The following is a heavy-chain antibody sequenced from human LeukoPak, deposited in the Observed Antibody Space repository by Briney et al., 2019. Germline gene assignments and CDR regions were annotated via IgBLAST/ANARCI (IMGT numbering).Heavy chain of an antibody. J-gene: IGHJ4*02. CDR2: INPNSGGT. Sequence: ASVKVSCKASGYTFTGYYMHWVRQAPGQELEWMGWINPNSGGTNYAQKFQGRVTMTRDTSISTAYMELSRLRSDDTAVYYCARDVWGPSAIAYWGQGTLVTVSS. CDR3: ARDVWGPSAIAY. D-gene: IGHD3-16*01. V-gene: IGHV1-2*02. CDR1: GYTFTGYY.